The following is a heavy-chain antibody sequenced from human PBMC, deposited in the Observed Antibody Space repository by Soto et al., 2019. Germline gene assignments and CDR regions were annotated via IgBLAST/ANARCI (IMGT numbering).Heavy chain of an antibody. CDR1: GFTFDDYT. CDR2: ISWDGGST. V-gene: IGHV3-43*01. J-gene: IGHJ4*02. D-gene: IGHD6-19*01. Sequence: GGSLRLSCAASGFTFDDYTMHWVRQAPGKGLEWVSLISWDGGSTYYADSVKGRFTISRDNSKNSLYLQMNSLRTEDTALYYCAKDQGGWQTLYYFDYWGQGTLVTVSS. CDR3: AKDQGGWQTLYYFDY.